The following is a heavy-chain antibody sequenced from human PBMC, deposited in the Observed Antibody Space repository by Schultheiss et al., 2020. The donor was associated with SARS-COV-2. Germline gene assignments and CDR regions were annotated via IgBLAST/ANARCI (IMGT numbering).Heavy chain of an antibody. Sequence: GGSLRLSCAASEFTFSNAWMSWVRQAPGKGLEWVANIKQDGSEKYYVDSVKGRFTISRDNSKNMLYLQMNSLRTEDTAVYYCARGGGVLRGATDYWGQGTLVTVSS. J-gene: IGHJ4*02. CDR2: IKQDGSEK. D-gene: IGHD1-26*01. V-gene: IGHV3-7*01. CDR3: ARGGGVLRGATDY. CDR1: EFTFSNAW.